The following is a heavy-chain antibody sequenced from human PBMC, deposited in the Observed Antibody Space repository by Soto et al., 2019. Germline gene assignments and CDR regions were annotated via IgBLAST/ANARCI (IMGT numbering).Heavy chain of an antibody. J-gene: IGHJ4*02. CDR3: ARGGYYYDSSGPLRTYYFDY. CDR2: IYHSGST. V-gene: IGHV4-38-2*01. D-gene: IGHD3-22*01. Sequence: SESLSLTCAVSVYSISSCYYWGWIRQPPGKGPEWIGSIYHSGSTYYNPSLKSRVTISVDTSKNQFSLKLSSVTAADTAVYYCARGGYYYDSSGPLRTYYFDYWGQGTLVTASS. CDR1: VYSISSCYY.